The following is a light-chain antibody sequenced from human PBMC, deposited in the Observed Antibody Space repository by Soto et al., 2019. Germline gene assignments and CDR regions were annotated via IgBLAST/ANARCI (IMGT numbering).Light chain of an antibody. J-gene: IGKJ4*01. CDR2: DAS. V-gene: IGKV3-20*01. CDR3: QQYASSVT. Sequence: EIVMTQSPATLSLSPGERATLSCRASQSVSSSYLAWYQQKPGQAPRVLIYDASSRATGIPDRFSGSGSGTEFTLTISRLEPEDLAVYYCQQYASSVTFGGGTKVDIK. CDR1: QSVSSSY.